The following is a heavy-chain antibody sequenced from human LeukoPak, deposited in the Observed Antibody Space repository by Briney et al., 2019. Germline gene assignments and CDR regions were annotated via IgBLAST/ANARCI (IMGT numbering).Heavy chain of an antibody. CDR1: GFTFSSYA. J-gene: IGHJ3*02. D-gene: IGHD3-16*01. CDR2: ISYDGSNK. Sequence: GGSLRLSCAASGFTFSSYAMHWVRQAPGKGLEWVAVISYDGSNKYYADSVKGRFTISRDNSKNTLYLQMNSLRAEDTAVYYCARPLRPLGHDAFDIWGQGTMVTVSS. V-gene: IGHV3-30-3*01. CDR3: ARPLRPLGHDAFDI.